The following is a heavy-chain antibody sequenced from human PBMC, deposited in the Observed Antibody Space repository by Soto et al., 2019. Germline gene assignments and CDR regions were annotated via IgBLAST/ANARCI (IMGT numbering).Heavy chain of an antibody. D-gene: IGHD3-3*01. Sequence: GGSLILSCAASGFTVSSNYMSWVRQAPGKGLEWVSLIYSGGGTYFADSVKGRFTISRDNSKNTLYLQMNSLRAEDTAIYYCARDRITIFGGDYYYYGMDVWGQGTTVTVSS. V-gene: IGHV3-53*01. J-gene: IGHJ6*02. CDR2: IYSGGGT. CDR1: GFTVSSNY. CDR3: ARDRITIFGGDYYYYGMDV.